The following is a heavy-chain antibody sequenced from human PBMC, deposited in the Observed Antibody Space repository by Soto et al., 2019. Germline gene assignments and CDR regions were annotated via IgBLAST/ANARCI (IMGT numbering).Heavy chain of an antibody. V-gene: IGHV4-39*01. J-gene: IGHJ4*02. CDR3: ARAYSSSWYVDSHFDY. Sequence: SETLSLTCTVSGGSISSSSYYWGWIRQPPGKGLEWIGSIYYSGSTYYNPSLKSRVTISVDTSKNQFSLKLSSVTAADTAVYYCARAYSSSWYVDSHFDYWGQGTLVTVS. CDR2: IYYSGST. D-gene: IGHD6-13*01. CDR1: GGSISSSSYY.